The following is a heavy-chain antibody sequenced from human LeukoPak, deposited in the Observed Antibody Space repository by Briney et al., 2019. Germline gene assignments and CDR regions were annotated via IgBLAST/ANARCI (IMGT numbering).Heavy chain of an antibody. Sequence: SETLSLTCTVSGGSLSSGGYYWSWIRQPPGKGLEWIGYIYHSGSTYYNPSLKSRVTISVDRSKNQFSLKLSSVTAADTAVYYCARDGLRFLEWSSDYYYYMDVWGKGTTVTVSS. CDR2: IYHSGST. CDR1: GGSLSSGGYY. V-gene: IGHV4-30-2*01. J-gene: IGHJ6*03. D-gene: IGHD3-3*01. CDR3: ARDGLRFLEWSSDYYYYMDV.